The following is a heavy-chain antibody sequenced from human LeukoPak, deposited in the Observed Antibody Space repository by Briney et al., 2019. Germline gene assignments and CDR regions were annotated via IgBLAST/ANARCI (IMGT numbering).Heavy chain of an antibody. CDR1: GFTFSSYN. V-gene: IGHV3-21*04. D-gene: IGHD6-19*01. CDR2: ISSRSSYI. CDR3: AKDRGGGWSGRYYGMDV. Sequence: GGSLRLSCAASGFTFSSYNMNWVRQAPGKGLEWVSSISSRSSYIYYADSMKGRFTISRDNAKNSLYLQMNSLRAEDTALYYCAKDRGGGWSGRYYGMDVWGQGTTVTVSS. J-gene: IGHJ6*02.